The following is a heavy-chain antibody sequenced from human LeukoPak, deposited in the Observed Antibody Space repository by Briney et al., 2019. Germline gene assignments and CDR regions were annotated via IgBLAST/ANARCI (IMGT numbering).Heavy chain of an antibody. D-gene: IGHD6-19*01. CDR1: GYTFTSYG. CDR2: ISTYNGYA. Sequence: ASVKVSCKASGYTFTSYGISWVRQAPGQGLEWMGWISTYNGYANYAQKLQGRVTMTTETSTSTAYMELRTLRSDDMAVYYCARNSSDWYGYMDVWGKGTTVTVSS. J-gene: IGHJ6*04. V-gene: IGHV1-18*03. CDR3: ARNSSDWYGYMDV.